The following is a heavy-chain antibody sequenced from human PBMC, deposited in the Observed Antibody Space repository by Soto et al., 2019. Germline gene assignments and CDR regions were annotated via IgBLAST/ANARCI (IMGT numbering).Heavy chain of an antibody. J-gene: IGHJ4*02. CDR3: AKADYDSSGYYYGFDY. V-gene: IGHV3-23*01. CDR2: ISGSGGST. D-gene: IGHD3-22*01. CDR1: GFTFSSYA. Sequence: EVQLLESGGGLVQPGGSLRLSCAASGFTFSSYAMSWVRQAPGKGLEWVSAISGSGGSTYYADSVKGRFTISRDNSKNTLYLQMKSLRAEDTAVYYCAKADYDSSGYYYGFDYWGQGTLVTVSS.